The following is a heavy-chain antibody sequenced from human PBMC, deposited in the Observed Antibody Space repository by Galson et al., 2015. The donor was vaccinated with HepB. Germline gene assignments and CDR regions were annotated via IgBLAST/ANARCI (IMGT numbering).Heavy chain of an antibody. CDR2: IYYSGST. J-gene: IGHJ1*01. Sequence: SETLSLTCTVSGGSISSSSYYWGWIRQPPGKGLEWIGSIYYSGSTYYNPSLKSRVTISVDTSKNQFSLKLSSVTAADTAVYYCARHGVPVTGTRGPEYFQHWGQGTLVTVSS. D-gene: IGHD6-19*01. CDR3: ARHGVPVTGTRGPEYFQH. V-gene: IGHV4-39*01. CDR1: GGSISSSSYY.